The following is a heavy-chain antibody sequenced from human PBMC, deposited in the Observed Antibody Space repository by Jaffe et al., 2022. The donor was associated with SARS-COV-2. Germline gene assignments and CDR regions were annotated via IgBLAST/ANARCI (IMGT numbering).Heavy chain of an antibody. CDR3: ARDYERSGYNWDRYYDAMDV. CDR1: GFTFSSYG. CDR2: IWYDGSNK. V-gene: IGHV3-33*01. Sequence: QVQLVESGGGVVQPGRSLRLSCAASGFTFSSYGMHWVRQAPGEGLDWVALIWYDGSNKYYADSVKGRFTISRDNSKNTLYLQMNSLRAEDTAVYYCARDYERSGYNWDRYYDAMDVWGQGTTVTVSS. J-gene: IGHJ6*02. D-gene: IGHD1-20*01.